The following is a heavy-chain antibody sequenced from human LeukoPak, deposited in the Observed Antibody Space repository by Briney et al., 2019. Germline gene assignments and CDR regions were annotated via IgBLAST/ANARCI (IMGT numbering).Heavy chain of an antibody. CDR1: GGSISSSSYY. J-gene: IGHJ4*02. V-gene: IGHV4-39*01. CDR3: ARGLRVVPAAIGPYSSSRPLFDY. D-gene: IGHD2-2*02. Sequence: PSETLSLTCTVSGGSISSSSYYWGWIRQPPGKGLEWIGSIYYSGSTYYTPSLKSRVTISVDTSKNQFSLKLSSVTAADTAVYYCARGLRVVPAAIGPYSSSRPLFDYRGQGTLVTVSS. CDR2: IYYSGST.